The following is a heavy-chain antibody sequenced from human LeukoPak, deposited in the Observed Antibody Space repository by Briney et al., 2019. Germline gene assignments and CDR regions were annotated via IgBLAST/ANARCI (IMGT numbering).Heavy chain of an antibody. Sequence: KTSETLSLTCNVSGASVSSGSYYWSWIRQPPGKELEWIGYIYYSGSTNYNPSLKSRVTISVDTSKNQFSLKLSSVTAADTAVYHCAREAMYSYGNNFDYWGQGTLVTVSS. D-gene: IGHD5-18*01. CDR1: GASVSSGSYY. CDR2: IYYSGST. V-gene: IGHV4-61*01. CDR3: AREAMYSYGNNFDY. J-gene: IGHJ4*02.